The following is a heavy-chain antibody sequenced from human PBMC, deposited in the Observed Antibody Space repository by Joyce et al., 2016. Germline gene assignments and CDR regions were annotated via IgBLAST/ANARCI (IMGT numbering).Heavy chain of an antibody. V-gene: IGHV1-18*01. CDR3: ARDKDGGYSSIDY. D-gene: IGHD5-18*01. Sequence: QVQLVQSGAEVRKPGASVKISCKASGYTFISYGNSWVRQAPGQGREWIGWTTGPSVRRTYSQKFQDRGTMTTDTTTRTAYMELRSLRFDESAMYYCARDKDGGYSSIDYWGQGSLVTVSS. CDR1: GYTFISYG. J-gene: IGHJ4*02. CDR2: TTGPSVRR.